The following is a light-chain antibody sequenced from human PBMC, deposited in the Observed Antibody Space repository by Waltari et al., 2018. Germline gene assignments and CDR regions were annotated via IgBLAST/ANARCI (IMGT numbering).Light chain of an antibody. Sequence: QSALTQPPSASGSPGQSVTIPCTGTSSHVGGYNYVSWYPQPPGKAPTLMIYEVNERPSGVPDRFSGSKSGNTASLTVSGLQAEDEADYYCSSYAGSNYYVFGTGTKVTVL. CDR3: SSYAGSNYYV. CDR2: EVN. V-gene: IGLV2-8*01. CDR1: SSHVGGYNY. J-gene: IGLJ1*01.